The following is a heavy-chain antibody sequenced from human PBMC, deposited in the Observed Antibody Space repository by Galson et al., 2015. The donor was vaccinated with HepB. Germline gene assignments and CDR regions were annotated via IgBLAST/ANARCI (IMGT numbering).Heavy chain of an antibody. D-gene: IGHD5-24*01. CDR3: ARGGRDGYSDY. CDR2: ISTSSSFI. J-gene: IGHJ4*02. Sequence: SLRLSCAASGFTFSLYGMNWVRQAPGKGLEWVSSISTSSSFINYADSVKGRFTISRDNAKNSLYLQMNILRAEDTAFYYCARGGRDGYSDYWGQGTLVTVSS. CDR1: GFTFSLYG. V-gene: IGHV3-21*01.